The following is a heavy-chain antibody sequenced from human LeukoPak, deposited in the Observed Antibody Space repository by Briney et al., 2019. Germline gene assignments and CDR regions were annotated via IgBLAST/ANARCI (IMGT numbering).Heavy chain of an antibody. J-gene: IGHJ4*02. CDR2: TSAYNGNT. Sequence: GASVKVSCKASGYTFTSYGISWVRQAPGQGLEWMGWTSAYNGNTNYAQKLQGRVTMTTDTSTSTAYMELRSLRSDDTAVYYCARPLLHCSGGSCLEYWGQGTLVTVSS. D-gene: IGHD2-15*01. CDR3: ARPLLHCSGGSCLEY. V-gene: IGHV1-18*01. CDR1: GYTFTSYG.